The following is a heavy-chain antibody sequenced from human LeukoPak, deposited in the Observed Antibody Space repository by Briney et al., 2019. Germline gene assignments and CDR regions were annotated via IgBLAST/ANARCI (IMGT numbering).Heavy chain of an antibody. V-gene: IGHV1-18*01. CDR2: ISAYNGNT. D-gene: IGHD3-9*01. Sequence: ASVKVSCKASGYTFTSYGISWVRQAPGQGLEWMGWISAYNGNTNYAQKLQGRVTMTTDTSTSTAYMELRSLRSDDTAVSYCARDRYYDILTGYYLLMDYWGQGTLVTVSS. CDR3: ARDRYYDILTGYYLLMDY. CDR1: GYTFTSYG. J-gene: IGHJ4*02.